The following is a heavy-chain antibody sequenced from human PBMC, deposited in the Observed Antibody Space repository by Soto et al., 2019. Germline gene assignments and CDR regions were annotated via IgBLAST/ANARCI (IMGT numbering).Heavy chain of an antibody. D-gene: IGHD3-9*01. CDR1: GGSISSNTYY. Sequence: PSETLSLTCTVSGGSISSNTYYWGWIRQSPGKGLEWIGSIYSSGSTYYNPSLKSRVTISVDTSKSQFSLRLSSVTAADTAVYYCARHTIFSPFDSWGQGTLVTVSS. V-gene: IGHV4-39*01. CDR2: IYSSGST. J-gene: IGHJ4*02. CDR3: ARHTIFSPFDS.